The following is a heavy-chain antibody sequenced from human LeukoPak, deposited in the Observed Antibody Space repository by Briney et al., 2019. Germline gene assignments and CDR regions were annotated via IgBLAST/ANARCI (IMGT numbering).Heavy chain of an antibody. Sequence: GGSLRFSCAASGFTFSSYGMHWVRQAPGKGLEWVAVIWYDGSNKFYADSVKGRFTISRDNSKNTLYLQMNSLRAEDTAVYYCARDRAAADLDYWGQGTLVTVSS. D-gene: IGHD6-13*01. CDR3: ARDRAAADLDY. CDR1: GFTFSSYG. J-gene: IGHJ4*02. V-gene: IGHV3-33*01. CDR2: IWYDGSNK.